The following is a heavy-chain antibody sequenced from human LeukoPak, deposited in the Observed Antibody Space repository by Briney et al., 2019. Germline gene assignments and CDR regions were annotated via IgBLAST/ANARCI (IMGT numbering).Heavy chain of an antibody. CDR2: IYYSGSI. J-gene: IGHJ4*02. CDR3: AVSAFDYVWGSYRRECDY. V-gene: IGHV4-59*01. Sequence: SETLSLTCTVPGGSLTSYYWSSIRPPPREGLEWIGNIYYSGSINYNPSLKRRVAIPLAKTKKQFSLKLNSAPAAVTAVYCLAVSAFDYVWGSYRRECDYWRQRTLVTVSS. D-gene: IGHD3-16*02. CDR1: GGSLTSYY.